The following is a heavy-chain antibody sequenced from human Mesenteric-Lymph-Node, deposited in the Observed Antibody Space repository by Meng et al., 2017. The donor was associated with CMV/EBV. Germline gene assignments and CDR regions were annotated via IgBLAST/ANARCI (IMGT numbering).Heavy chain of an antibody. D-gene: IGHD2-15*01. CDR3: AVAATPEGYYYGMDV. CDR2: IRYDGSNK. V-gene: IGHV3-30*02. CDR1: GFTFSSYG. Sequence: GESLKISCAASGFTFSSYGMHWVRQAPGKGLEWVAFIRYDGSNKYYADSVKGRFTISRDNSKNTLYLQMNSLRAEDMAVYYCAVAATPEGYYYGMDVWGQGTTVTVSS. J-gene: IGHJ6*02.